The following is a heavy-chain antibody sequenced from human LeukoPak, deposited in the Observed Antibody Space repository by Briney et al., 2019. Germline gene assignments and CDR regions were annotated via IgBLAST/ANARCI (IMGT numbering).Heavy chain of an antibody. CDR3: AREEHGGYFDY. Sequence: ASVKVSCKASGYTFTNYYMHWVRQAPGQGLEWMGLINPSGTGTNYAQKFRGRVTLTRDTSTTTVYMELSSLRSEDTAVYYCAREEHGGYFDYRGQGNPVTVSS. J-gene: IGHJ4*02. CDR2: INPSGTGT. V-gene: IGHV1-46*01. D-gene: IGHD2-15*01. CDR1: GYTFTNYY.